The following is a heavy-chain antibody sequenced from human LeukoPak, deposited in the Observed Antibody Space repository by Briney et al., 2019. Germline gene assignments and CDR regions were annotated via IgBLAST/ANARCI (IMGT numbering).Heavy chain of an antibody. Sequence: SETLSLTCTVSGGSISTSSYYWGWIRQPPGKGLEWFGSIYYSGSTFYNPSLKSRVTISVDTSKNQFSLKLSSVTAADTAVYYCARGRTITGTPTGRGDRNAFDIWGQGTMVTVST. V-gene: IGHV4-39*07. CDR1: GGSISTSSYY. J-gene: IGHJ3*02. CDR3: ARGRTITGTPTGRGDRNAFDI. CDR2: IYYSGST. D-gene: IGHD1-20*01.